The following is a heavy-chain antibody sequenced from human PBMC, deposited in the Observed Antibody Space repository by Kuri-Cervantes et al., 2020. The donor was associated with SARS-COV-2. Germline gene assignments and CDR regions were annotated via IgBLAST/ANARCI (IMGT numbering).Heavy chain of an antibody. Sequence: ASVKVSCKASGGTFSSYAISWVRQAPGQGLEWMGMVKTNSGNTLYAQIFQGRVTMTRDTSTSTVYLELSSLTSEGTAIYYCYCAPKEGFDSWGQGTLVTVSS. V-gene: IGHV1-8*02. CDR2: VKTNSGNT. CDR3: YCAPKEGFDS. CDR1: GGTFSSYA. D-gene: IGHD2-21*01. J-gene: IGHJ4*02.